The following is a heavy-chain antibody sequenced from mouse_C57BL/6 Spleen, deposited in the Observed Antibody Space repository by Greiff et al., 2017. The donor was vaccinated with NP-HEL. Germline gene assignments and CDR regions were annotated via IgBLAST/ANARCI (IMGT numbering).Heavy chain of an antibody. J-gene: IGHJ4*01. CDR3: ARYHYGSSFYAMDY. V-gene: IGHV1-53*01. CDR1: GYTFTSYW. D-gene: IGHD1-1*01. CDR2: INPSNGGT. Sequence: VQLQESGTELVKPGASVKLSCKASGYTFTSYWMHWVKQRPGQGLEWIGNINPSNGGTNYNEKFKSKATLTVDKSSSTAYMQLSSLTSEDSAVYYCARYHYGSSFYAMDYWGQGTSVTVSS.